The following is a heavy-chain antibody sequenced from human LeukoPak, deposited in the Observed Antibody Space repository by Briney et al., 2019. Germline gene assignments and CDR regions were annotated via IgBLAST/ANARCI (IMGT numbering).Heavy chain of an antibody. J-gene: IGHJ4*02. CDR2: IYYSGST. V-gene: IGHV4-59*08. CDR3: ARVGGYSYGSDYYY. Sequence: SETLSLTCTVSGGSISSYYWSWIRQPPGKGLEWIGYIYYSGSTNYNPSLKSRVTISVDTSKNQFSLKLSSVTAADTAVYYCARVGGYSYGSDYYYWGQGTLVTVSS. CDR1: GGSISSYY. D-gene: IGHD5-18*01.